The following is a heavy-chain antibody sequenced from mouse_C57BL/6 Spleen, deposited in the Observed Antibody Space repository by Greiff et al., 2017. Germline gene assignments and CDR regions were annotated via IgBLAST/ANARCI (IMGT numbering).Heavy chain of an antibody. D-gene: IGHD1-1*01. CDR1: GYTFTSYG. CDR2: IYPRSGNT. J-gene: IGHJ2*01. Sequence: QVQLKQSGAELARPGASVKLSCKASGYTFTSYGISWVKQRTGQGLEWIGEIYPRSGNTYYNEKFKGKATLTADKSSSTAYMELRSLTSEDSAVYFCAIYGSSYYFDYWGQGTTLTVSS. V-gene: IGHV1-81*01. CDR3: AIYGSSYYFDY.